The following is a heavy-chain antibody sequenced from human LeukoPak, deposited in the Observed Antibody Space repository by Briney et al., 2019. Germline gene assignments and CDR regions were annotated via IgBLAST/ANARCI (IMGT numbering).Heavy chain of an antibody. V-gene: IGHV3-30*04. D-gene: IGHD6-19*01. CDR2: ISYDGRNK. Sequence: GGSLRLSCAASGFTFSSYAMHWVRQAPGKGLEWVAVISYDGRNKYYADSVKGRFTISRDNSKNTLSLQMSSLRAEDTAVYYCARGLWAVAVGYFDYWGQGTLVTVSS. CDR1: GFTFSSYA. CDR3: ARGLWAVAVGYFDY. J-gene: IGHJ4*02.